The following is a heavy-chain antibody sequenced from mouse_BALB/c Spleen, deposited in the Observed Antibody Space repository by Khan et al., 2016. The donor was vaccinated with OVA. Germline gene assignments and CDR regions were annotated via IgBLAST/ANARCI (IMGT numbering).Heavy chain of an antibody. CDR1: GYSFITYW. CDR2: INPSTGYA. V-gene: IGHV1-7*01. D-gene: IGHD1-3*01. J-gene: IGHJ3*01. CDR3: ARKGLNGIFVY. Sequence: QVRLQQSGAELAKPGASLKMSCTASGYSFITYWIHWVKQRPGQGLEWIGYINPSTGYAEYNQKFTDKATLTADKSSSTAYMQLTSMTSEDSAVXYCARKGLNGIFVYWGQGTLVTVSA.